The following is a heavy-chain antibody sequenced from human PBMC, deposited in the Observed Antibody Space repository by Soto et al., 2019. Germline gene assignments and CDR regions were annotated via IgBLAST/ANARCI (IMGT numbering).Heavy chain of an antibody. CDR3: AGYYFGSVSYYRFVY. J-gene: IGHJ4*02. Sequence: VQSGGEVQKPGASVRVSCKASGYAFSLGFSWVRQAPGQGSEWMRWISASDGSSNSAQKFRGSISMTIDTSTNPGSGGLLSRPSSAWAVYFRAGYYFGSVSYYRFVYWGKGTLLTVSS. V-gene: IGHV1-18*01. CDR2: ISASDGSS. D-gene: IGHD3-10*01. CDR1: GYAFSLG.